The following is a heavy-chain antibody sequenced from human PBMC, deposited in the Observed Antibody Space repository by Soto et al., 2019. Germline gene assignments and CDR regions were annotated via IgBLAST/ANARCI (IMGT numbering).Heavy chain of an antibody. J-gene: IGHJ4*02. D-gene: IGHD6-19*01. CDR3: VRGGSTGWQFDS. CDR1: GFTLSSYW. CDR2: TRQDGGQS. V-gene: IGHV3-7*01. Sequence: EVQLVESGGGLVQPGGSLRLSCEASGFTLSSYWMSWLRQAPGKGLEWVANTRQDGGQSYLVDSVQGRFTISIDNAKNSVYLQMNSLRAEDTTVYYRVRGGSTGWQFDSWGQGTLVTVSS.